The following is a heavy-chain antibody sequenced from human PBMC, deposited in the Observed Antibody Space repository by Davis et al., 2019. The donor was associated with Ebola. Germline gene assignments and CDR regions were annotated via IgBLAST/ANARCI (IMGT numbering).Heavy chain of an antibody. J-gene: IGHJ4*02. D-gene: IGHD3-10*01. Sequence: GESLKISCAASGFTFSNYAMYWVRQAPGGGLEWVAGISYDGSSKYYVDSVKGRFTISRDNAKKSLYLQMNSLRPDDTALYYCVKDVSFGYGSGRYYFDYWGQGTLVTVSS. CDR1: GFTFSNYA. CDR3: VKDVSFGYGSGRYYFDY. CDR2: ISYDGSSK. V-gene: IGHV3-30-3*01.